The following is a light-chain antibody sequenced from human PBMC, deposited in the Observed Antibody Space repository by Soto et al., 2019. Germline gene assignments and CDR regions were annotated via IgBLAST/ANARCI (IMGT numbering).Light chain of an antibody. J-gene: IGLJ2*01. V-gene: IGLV3-1*01. Sequence: SYELTQPPSVSVSPGQTASITCSGDKLGNKYAWWYQQKSGQSPVLVIYEDSKRPSGIPERFSGSNSGNTATLTISGTQAMDEADYYCQAWDSSTGVFGGGTKLTVL. CDR2: EDS. CDR1: KLGNKY. CDR3: QAWDSSTGV.